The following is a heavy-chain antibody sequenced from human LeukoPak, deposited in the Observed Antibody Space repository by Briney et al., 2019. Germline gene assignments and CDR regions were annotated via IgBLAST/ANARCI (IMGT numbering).Heavy chain of an antibody. CDR2: ISYDGSNK. CDR1: GFTFSSYA. Sequence: RGSLRLSCAASGFTFSSYAMHWVRQAPGKGLEWVAVISYDGSNKYYADSVKGRFPISRDHSKNTLYLQMNSLRAADTAVYYCARGKGTSYLSSFDYWGQGTLVTVSS. V-gene: IGHV3-30*04. CDR3: ARGKGTSYLSSFDY. J-gene: IGHJ4*02. D-gene: IGHD6-6*01.